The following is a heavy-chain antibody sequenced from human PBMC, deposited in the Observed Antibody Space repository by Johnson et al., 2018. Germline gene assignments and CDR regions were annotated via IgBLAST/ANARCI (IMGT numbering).Heavy chain of an antibody. V-gene: IGHV3-66*02. J-gene: IGHJ6*03. D-gene: IGHD5-12*01. Sequence: EVQLVESGGGLVQPGGSLRLSCAASAFTVSSNYMSWVRQAPGKGLEWVSVIYSGGSTYYADSVKGRFTISRDNSKDTLYLQMNSLRAEDTAVYYCARVATLCYYYYVDVWGKGTTVTVSS. CDR2: IYSGGST. CDR3: ARVATLCYYYYVDV. CDR1: AFTVSSNY.